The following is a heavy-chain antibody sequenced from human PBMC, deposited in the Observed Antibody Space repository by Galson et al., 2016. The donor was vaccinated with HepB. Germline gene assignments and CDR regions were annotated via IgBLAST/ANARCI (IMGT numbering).Heavy chain of an antibody. CDR2: INAGNGNT. V-gene: IGHV1-3*01. J-gene: IGHJ4*02. D-gene: IGHD3-3*01. Sequence: SVKVSCKASGYTFTTYSMHWVRQAPGQSLEWMGWINAGNGNTKYSQKFQGRVTITRDTSASTAFMELSSLRSEDTAVYYCAREYYDFWSGYFLPMEYWGQGTLVTVSS. CDR3: AREYYDFWSGYFLPMEY. CDR1: GYTFTTYS.